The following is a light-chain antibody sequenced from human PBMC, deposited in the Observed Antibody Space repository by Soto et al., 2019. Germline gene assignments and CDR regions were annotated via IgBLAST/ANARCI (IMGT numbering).Light chain of an antibody. V-gene: IGLV2-23*01. Sequence: QSALTQPASVSGSPGQSITISCTGSVSDVGSFGPVSWYQQHPGQVPKLIIYEGNRRPSGVSSRFSGSKSGNTASLTISGLQAEDEADYYCCSYVGARTDVFGGGTKVTVL. CDR3: CSYVGARTDV. J-gene: IGLJ1*01. CDR2: EGN. CDR1: VSDVGSFGP.